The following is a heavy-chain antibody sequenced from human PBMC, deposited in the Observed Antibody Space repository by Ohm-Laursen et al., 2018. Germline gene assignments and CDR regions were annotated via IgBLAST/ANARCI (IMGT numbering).Heavy chain of an antibody. J-gene: IGHJ4*02. Sequence: GSLRLSCAASGLSFRLYTINWVRQAPGQGLEFVSSISTSAVVYYDDSVKGRFTISRDNTNNSAYLQMISLRPEDTAVYYCATGDNAYFPPVWGQGTPVTVSS. CDR2: ISTSAVV. V-gene: IGHV3-69-1*02. D-gene: IGHD3-9*01. CDR3: ATGDNAYFPPV. CDR1: GLSFRLYT.